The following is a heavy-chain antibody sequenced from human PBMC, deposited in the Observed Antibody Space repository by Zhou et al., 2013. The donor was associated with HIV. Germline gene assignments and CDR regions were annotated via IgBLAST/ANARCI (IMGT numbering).Heavy chain of an antibody. CDR1: GGSISSSSYY. V-gene: IGHV4-39*07. Sequence: QVQLQESGPGLVKPSETLSLTCTVSGGSISSSSYYWGWIRQPPGKGLEWIGSIYYSGSTYYNPSLRSRVTISVDTSKNQFSLKLNSVTAADTAVYYCARRRRYCSGGSCYSGIDSLGPGTLVTVSS. CDR3: ARRRRYCSGGSCYSGIDS. D-gene: IGHD2-15*01. CDR2: IYYSGST. J-gene: IGHJ4*03.